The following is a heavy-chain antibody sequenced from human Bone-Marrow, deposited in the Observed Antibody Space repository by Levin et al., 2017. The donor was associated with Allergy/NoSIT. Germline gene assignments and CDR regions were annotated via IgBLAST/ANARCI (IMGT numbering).Heavy chain of an antibody. CDR1: GFTFSSYW. D-gene: IGHD5-12*01. CDR2: IYSDGSDT. V-gene: IGHV3-74*01. Sequence: GGSLRLSCAASGFTFSSYWIHWVRQAPGKGLVWVSRIYSDGSDTIYADSVKGRFTVSRDNAKNTLYLQMSSLRGEDTAVYYCARGGGSHAFDIWGQGTMVTVSS. J-gene: IGHJ3*02. CDR3: ARGGGSHAFDI.